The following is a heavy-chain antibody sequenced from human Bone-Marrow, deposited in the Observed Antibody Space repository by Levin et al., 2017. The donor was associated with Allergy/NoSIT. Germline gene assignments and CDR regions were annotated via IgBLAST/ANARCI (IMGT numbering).Heavy chain of an antibody. CDR1: GGSISSGSHY. Sequence: PSETLSLTCTVSGGSISSGSHYWSWIRQHPGKGLEWIGYIFHSGSSYYNPSLESRVIISLDTSKNHFSLNLTSVTAADTGVYYCAKNLGGLYYFYYMDVWGKGTTVTVSS. CDR3: AKNLGGLYYFYYMDV. V-gene: IGHV4-31*03. J-gene: IGHJ6*03. CDR2: IFHSGSS. D-gene: IGHD2-15*01.